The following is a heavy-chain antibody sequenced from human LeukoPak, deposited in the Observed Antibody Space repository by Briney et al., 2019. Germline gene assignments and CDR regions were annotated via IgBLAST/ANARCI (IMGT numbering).Heavy chain of an antibody. CDR3: AKQTDSSAWYLGFDY. Sequence: GGSLRLSCADSGFTFSSYAMSWVRQAPGKGLEWVSAISGSGGSTYYADSVKGRFTISRDNSKNTLYLQMNSLRAEDTALYYCAKQTDSSAWYLGFDYWGQGTLVTVAS. CDR1: GFTFSSYA. V-gene: IGHV3-23*01. CDR2: ISGSGGST. J-gene: IGHJ4*02. D-gene: IGHD6-19*01.